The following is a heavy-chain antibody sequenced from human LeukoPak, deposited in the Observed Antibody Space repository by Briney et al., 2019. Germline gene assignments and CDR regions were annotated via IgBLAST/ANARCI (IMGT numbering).Heavy chain of an antibody. Sequence: GGSLRLSCEVSGFPFTLYNMNWVRQAPGKGLEWLSCISSSTNTIYYADSVKGRFTISRDNAKNSLYLQMDGLGAEDTAVYYCARELNGYGYYFFDYWGPGTLVTVSS. D-gene: IGHD3-16*01. CDR1: GFPFTLYN. J-gene: IGHJ4*02. CDR3: ARELNGYGYYFFDY. CDR2: ISSSTNTI. V-gene: IGHV3-48*04.